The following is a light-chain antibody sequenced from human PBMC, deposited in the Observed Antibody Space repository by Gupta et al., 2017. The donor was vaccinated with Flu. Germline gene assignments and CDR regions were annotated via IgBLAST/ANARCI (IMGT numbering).Light chain of an antibody. CDR3: QQYDSDPPWT. CDR1: QSVLYSSNSKNY. V-gene: IGKV4-1*01. Sequence: DIVMTQSPDSLAVSLGERATINCKSSQSVLYSSNSKNYLAWYQQKPRQPPKLLIYWASTRESGVPDRFSGSGYGTDXTLTISXRQEEDVAVYYCQQYDSDPPWTFGXGTKVEIK. J-gene: IGKJ1*01. CDR2: WAS.